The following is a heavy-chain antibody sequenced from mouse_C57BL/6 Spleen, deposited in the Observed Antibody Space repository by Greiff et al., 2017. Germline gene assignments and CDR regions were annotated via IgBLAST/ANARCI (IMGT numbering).Heavy chain of an antibody. V-gene: IGHV5-17*01. CDR2: ISSGSSTI. CDR1: GFTFSDYG. Sequence: EVKLVESGGGLVKPGGSLKLSCAASGFTFSDYGMHWVRQAPEKGLEWVAYISSGSSTIYYADTVKGRFTISRDNAKNTLFLQMTSLRSEDTAMYYCARGPRYYAMDYWGQGTSVTVSS. J-gene: IGHJ4*01. CDR3: ARGPRYYAMDY.